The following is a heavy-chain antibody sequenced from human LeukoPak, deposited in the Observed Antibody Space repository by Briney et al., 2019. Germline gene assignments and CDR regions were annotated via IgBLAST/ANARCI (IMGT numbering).Heavy chain of an antibody. CDR1: GFTFSSYW. V-gene: IGHV3-7*03. D-gene: IGHD6-19*01. J-gene: IGHJ4*02. CDR2: IKQDGSEK. CDR3: ATAPQGWNFEY. Sequence: GGSLRLSCAASGFTFSSYWMSWVRQAPGKGLEWVANIKQDGSEKYYVDSVKGRFIISRDNAKNSLYLQMNSLRAEDTAVYYCATAPQGWNFEYWGQGTLVTVSS.